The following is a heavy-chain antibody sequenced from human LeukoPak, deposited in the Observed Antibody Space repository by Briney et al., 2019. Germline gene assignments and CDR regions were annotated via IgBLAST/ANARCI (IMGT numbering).Heavy chain of an antibody. CDR2: IYHSGST. CDR3: ARAFYSYYGSGSYFDY. J-gene: IGHJ4*02. CDR1: GGSISSGCYS. Sequence: SQTLSLTCAVSGGSISSGCYSWGWLRQPPGKGLEWIGHIYHSGSTYYNPSLKSRVTISVDRSKNQFSLKLSSVTAADTAVYYCARAFYSYYGSGSYFDYWGQGTLVTVSS. D-gene: IGHD3-10*01. V-gene: IGHV4-30-2*01.